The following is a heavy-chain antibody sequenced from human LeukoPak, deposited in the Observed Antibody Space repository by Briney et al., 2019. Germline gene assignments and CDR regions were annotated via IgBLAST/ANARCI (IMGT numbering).Heavy chain of an antibody. CDR3: TSSDTYCSSTSCPRDY. CDR1: GFTFSGSA. J-gene: IGHJ4*02. CDR2: IRSKANSYAT. Sequence: PGGSLRLSCAASGFTFSGSAMHWVRQASGKGLEWVGRIRSKANSYATAYAASVKGRFTISRDDSKNTAYLQMNSPKTEDTAVYYCTSSDTYCSSTSCPRDYWGQGTLVTVSS. D-gene: IGHD2-2*01. V-gene: IGHV3-73*01.